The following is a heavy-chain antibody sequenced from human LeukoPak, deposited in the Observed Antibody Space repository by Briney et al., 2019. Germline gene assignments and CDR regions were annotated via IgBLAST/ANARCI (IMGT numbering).Heavy chain of an antibody. CDR1: GVSLSSRTYY. CDR2: VYQTGNT. Sequence: PSETLSLTCAVSGVSLSSRTYYWAWIRQSPGKGLEWIGSVYQTGNTYNNPSLKSRVTISIDTPKNQFSLKLSSVTAADTAVYYCARDRKQWLRGPFDPWGQGTLVTVSS. J-gene: IGHJ5*02. V-gene: IGHV4-39*07. D-gene: IGHD6-19*01. CDR3: ARDRKQWLRGPFDP.